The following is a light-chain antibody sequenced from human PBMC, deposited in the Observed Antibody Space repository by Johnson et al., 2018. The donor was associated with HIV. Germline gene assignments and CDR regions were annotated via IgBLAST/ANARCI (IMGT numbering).Light chain of an antibody. CDR1: SSNIGNNY. CDR2: ENN. Sequence: QSVLTQPPSVSAAPGQKVTISCSGSSSNIGNNYVSWYQQLPGTAPKLLIYENNKRPSGIPDQFSGYKSGTTATLGITGLKTGDEADYYCGTWDSSMSAFYVFGTGTKVTVL. J-gene: IGLJ1*01. V-gene: IGLV1-51*02. CDR3: GTWDSSMSAFYV.